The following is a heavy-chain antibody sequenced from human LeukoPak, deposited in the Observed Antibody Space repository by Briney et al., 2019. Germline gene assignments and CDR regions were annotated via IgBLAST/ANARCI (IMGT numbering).Heavy chain of an antibody. D-gene: IGHD2-8*01. Sequence: GGSLRLSCAASGFTFSGSAMHWVRQASGKGLEWVGRIRSKANSCATAYAASVKGRFTISRDDSKNTAYLQMNSLKTEDTAVYYCTRHRDCTNGVCSDYWGQGTLVTVSS. CDR2: IRSKANSCAT. J-gene: IGHJ4*02. CDR1: GFTFSGSA. CDR3: TRHRDCTNGVCSDY. V-gene: IGHV3-73*01.